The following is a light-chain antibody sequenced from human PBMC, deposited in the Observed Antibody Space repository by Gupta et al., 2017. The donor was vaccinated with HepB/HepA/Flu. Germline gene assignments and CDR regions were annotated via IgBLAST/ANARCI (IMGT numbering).Light chain of an antibody. CDR1: CGINVGSYR. J-gene: IGLJ1*01. V-gene: IGLV5-45*02. Sequence: QAVLTQPSSLSASPGASASLTCTLRCGINVGSYRIYWYQQKPGSPPQYLLRYKSDSDKQQGSGVPSRFSGSKDASANAGILLISGLQSEDEADYYCMIWHSSAYVFGTGTKVTVL. CDR3: MIWHSSAYV. CDR2: YKSDSDK.